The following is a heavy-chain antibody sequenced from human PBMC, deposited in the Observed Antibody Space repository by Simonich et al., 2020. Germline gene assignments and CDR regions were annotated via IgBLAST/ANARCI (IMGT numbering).Heavy chain of an antibody. CDR2: MNPNSGNT. CDR3: ARGPFDI. Sequence: QVQLLQPGAEVKKPASSVKVSCQASRYTFTSYDINWVRQATGQGLEWSGWMNPNSGNTGYAQKFQGRVTMTRNTSISTAYMELSSLRSEDTAVYYCARGPFDIWGQGTMVTVSS. J-gene: IGHJ3*02. CDR1: RYTFTSYD. V-gene: IGHV1-8*01.